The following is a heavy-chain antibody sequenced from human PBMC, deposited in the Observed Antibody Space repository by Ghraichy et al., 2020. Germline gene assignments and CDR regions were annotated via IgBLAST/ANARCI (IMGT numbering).Heavy chain of an antibody. J-gene: IGHJ4*02. D-gene: IGHD2-15*01. CDR3: ARGSQTPDFGY. CDR2: IFNSGST. Sequence: SETLSLTCTVSDDSVSVNIYYWSWIRQPPGKGLEWIGYIFNSGSTSYNPTLKSRVTISMDTSKRQFSLKVTSVTAADTAVYYCARGSQTPDFGYWGPGTLVTVSS. V-gene: IGHV4-61*01. CDR1: DDSVSVNIYY.